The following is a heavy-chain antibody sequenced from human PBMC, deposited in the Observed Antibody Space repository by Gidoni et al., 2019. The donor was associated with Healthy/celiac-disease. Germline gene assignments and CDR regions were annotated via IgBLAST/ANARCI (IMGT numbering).Heavy chain of an antibody. J-gene: IGHJ6*02. CDR1: GFNFSSYG. CDR3: ARDLQYWGGVGMDV. CDR2: IWYDGSNK. V-gene: IGHV3-33*01. D-gene: IGHD7-27*01. Sequence: QVQLVESGGGVVQPGRSRRRSCAASGFNFSSYGMHWVRQAPGKGLEWVAVIWYDGSNKYYADSVKGRFTISRDNSKNTLYLQMNSLRAEDTAVYYCARDLQYWGGVGMDVWGQGTTVTVSS.